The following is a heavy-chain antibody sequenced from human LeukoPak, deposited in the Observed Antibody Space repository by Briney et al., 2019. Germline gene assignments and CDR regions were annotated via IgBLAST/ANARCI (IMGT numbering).Heavy chain of an antibody. CDR1: GYTFTSHD. V-gene: IGHV1-8*01. CDR3: ARGTPLAAAGT. Sequence: ASVKVSCKASGYTFTSHDINWVRQASGQGLEWMGWMNPDSANTGYAQKFQGRVTMTRNTSISTAYMELSSLRSEDTAVYYCARGTPLAAAGTWGQGTLVTVSS. CDR2: MNPDSANT. D-gene: IGHD6-13*01. J-gene: IGHJ5*02.